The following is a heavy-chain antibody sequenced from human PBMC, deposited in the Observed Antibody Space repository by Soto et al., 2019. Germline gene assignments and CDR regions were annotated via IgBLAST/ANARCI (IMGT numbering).Heavy chain of an antibody. J-gene: IGHJ4*02. V-gene: IGHV3-23*01. D-gene: IGHD6-25*01. CDR3: AKGSASGSPYYFDF. CDR2: ITGSGGDT. CDR1: GFTFSDYA. Sequence: GGSLRLSCAASGFTFSDYAMSWVRQAPGKGLEWVSAITGSGGDTYHADSVKGRFTISRDNSKNTLFLQMNRLRADDTAVYYCAKGSASGSPYYFDFWGQGALVTVSS.